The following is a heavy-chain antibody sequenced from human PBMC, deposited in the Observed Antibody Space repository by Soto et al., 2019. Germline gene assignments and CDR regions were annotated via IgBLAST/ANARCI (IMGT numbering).Heavy chain of an antibody. D-gene: IGHD2-8*01. CDR2: ISYDGSKK. J-gene: IGHJ3*02. Sequence: LRLSCEASGLTFSAYGMHWVRQAPGKGLEWVATISYDGSKKYFGDSVKGRFTISRDNSKSTLYLEMNSLRTEDTAVYYCAKASHCNKGRCSLGLIGDRAFDIWGQGTMVTVSS. V-gene: IGHV3-30*18. CDR3: AKASHCNKGRCSLGLIGDRAFDI. CDR1: GLTFSAYG.